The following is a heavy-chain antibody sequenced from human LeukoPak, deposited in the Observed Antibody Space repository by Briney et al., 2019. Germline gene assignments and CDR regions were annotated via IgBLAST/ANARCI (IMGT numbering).Heavy chain of an antibody. J-gene: IGHJ6*03. CDR2: MNPNSGNT. Sequence: ASVKVSCKASGYTFTSYDINWVRQATGQGLEWMGWMNPNSGNTGYAQKFQGRVTMTRNTSISTAYMELGRLRSDDTAVYYCATQNWNDGLLYYYYMDVWGKGTTVTISS. D-gene: IGHD1-1*01. V-gene: IGHV1-8*01. CDR3: ATQNWNDGLLYYYYMDV. CDR1: GYTFTSYD.